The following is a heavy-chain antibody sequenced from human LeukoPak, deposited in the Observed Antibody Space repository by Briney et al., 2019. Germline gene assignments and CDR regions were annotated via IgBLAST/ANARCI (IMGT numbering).Heavy chain of an antibody. CDR1: GFTFSSYA. CDR3: AKVTGSGSYPAYYYYAMDV. CDR2: ISGSGDST. Sequence: GGSLRLSCAASGFTFSSYAMNWVRQAAGKGLEWVSVISGSGDSTYYADSVKGRFTISRDNSKNTLHLKMNSLRAEDTAVYYCAKVTGSGSYPAYYYYAMDVWGRGTTVTVSS. J-gene: IGHJ6*02. D-gene: IGHD3-10*01. V-gene: IGHV3-23*01.